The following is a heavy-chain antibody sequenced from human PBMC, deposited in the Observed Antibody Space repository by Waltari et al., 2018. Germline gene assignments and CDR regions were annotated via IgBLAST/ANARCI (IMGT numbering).Heavy chain of an antibody. D-gene: IGHD2-15*01. CDR3: ARGVGRYYFDY. Sequence: QVQLVESGGGVVQPGRSLRLPCAASAFIFSSYAMHWVRQAPGKGLEWVAVISYDGSNKYYADSVKGRFTISRDNSKNTLYLQMNSLRAEDTAVYYCARGVGRYYFDYWGQGTLVTVSS. J-gene: IGHJ4*02. CDR1: AFIFSSYA. V-gene: IGHV3-30-3*01. CDR2: ISYDGSNK.